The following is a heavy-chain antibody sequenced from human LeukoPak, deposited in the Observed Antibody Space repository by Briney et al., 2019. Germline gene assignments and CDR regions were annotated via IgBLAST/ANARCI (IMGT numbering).Heavy chain of an antibody. CDR2: IYYSGTT. D-gene: IGHD6-13*01. CDR3: ARESSWYAFDY. V-gene: IGHV4-59*01. Sequence: SETLSLTCTVSGDSINIYYWSWIRQPPGKGLECIGSIYYSGTTKYNPSLKSRVTISVDTSKNQFSLKLSSVTAADTAVYYCARESSWYAFDYWGQGTLVTVSS. CDR1: GDSINIYY. J-gene: IGHJ4*02.